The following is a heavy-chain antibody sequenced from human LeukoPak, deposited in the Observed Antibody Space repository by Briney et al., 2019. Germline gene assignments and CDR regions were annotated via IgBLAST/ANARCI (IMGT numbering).Heavy chain of an antibody. V-gene: IGHV3-30*04. CDR2: ISDDGRHN. Sequence: GGSLRLSCAASGFTFSTYAMNWVRQAPGKGLEWVAVISDDGRHNYYADSVKGRFTISRDNSKSTLYLQMNCLRDDDSAAYFCARVYLERLTAGYFDHWGQGTQVTVSS. CDR1: GFTFSTYA. CDR3: ARVYLERLTAGYFDH. D-gene: IGHD2-8*01. J-gene: IGHJ4*02.